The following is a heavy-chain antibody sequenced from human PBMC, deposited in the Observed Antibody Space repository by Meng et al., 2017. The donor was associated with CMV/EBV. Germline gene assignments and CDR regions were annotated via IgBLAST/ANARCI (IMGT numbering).Heavy chain of an antibody. D-gene: IGHD6-13*01. Sequence: PVKPTPPLTLTCTFSGFYLSTSGVGVGWIRQPPGKALEWLALIYWDDDKRYSPSLKSRLTITKDTSKNQVVLTMTNMDSVDTATYYCAHRGRIAAAGTDWFDPWGQGTLVTVSS. CDR3: AHRGRIAAAGTDWFDP. CDR1: GFYLSTSGVG. V-gene: IGHV2-5*02. CDR2: IYWDDDK. J-gene: IGHJ5*02.